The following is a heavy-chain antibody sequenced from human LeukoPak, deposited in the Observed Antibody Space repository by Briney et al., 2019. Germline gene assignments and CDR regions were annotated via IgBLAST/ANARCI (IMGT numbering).Heavy chain of an antibody. V-gene: IGHV4-38-2*02. J-gene: IGHJ5*02. CDR2: IYYSGST. CDR3: ARDYGSGSSNWFDP. CDR1: GYSISSGYY. Sequence: SETLSLTCTVSGYSISSGYYWGWIRQPPGKGLEWIGSIYYSGSTNYNPSLKSRVTISVDTSKNQFSLKLSSVTAADTAVYYCARDYGSGSSNWFDPWGQGTLVTVSS. D-gene: IGHD3-10*01.